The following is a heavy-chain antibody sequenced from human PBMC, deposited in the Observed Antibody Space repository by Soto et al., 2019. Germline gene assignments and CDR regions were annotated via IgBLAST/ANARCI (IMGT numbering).Heavy chain of an antibody. CDR1: GFTFSSYA. CDR3: ARDYYRFNSGYGFSMDV. CDR2: ISYDGSNK. J-gene: IGHJ6*02. V-gene: IGHV3-30-3*01. Sequence: QVQLVESGGGVVQPGRSLRLSCAASGFTFSSYAMHWVRQAPGKGLEWVAVISYDGSNKYYADSVKGRFTISRDNSTNKLYLQMNSMRAEDTAVYYCARDYYRFNSGYGFSMDVWGQGPTVTVSS. D-gene: IGHD5-12*01.